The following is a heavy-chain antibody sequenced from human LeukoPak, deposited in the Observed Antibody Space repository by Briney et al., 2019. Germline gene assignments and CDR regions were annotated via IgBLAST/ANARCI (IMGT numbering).Heavy chain of an antibody. CDR1: GFTFNNYA. Sequence: GGSLRLSCAASGFTFNNYAMNWVRQAPGKGLEWVSGISDSGGSTYYADSVKGRFTISRDNSKNALYLQMNSLRAEDTAVYYCAKGACIPIFGVISNPCNFNYWGQGTLVTVSS. J-gene: IGHJ4*02. CDR3: AKGACIPIFGVISNPCNFNY. CDR2: ISDSGGST. D-gene: IGHD3-3*01. V-gene: IGHV3-23*01.